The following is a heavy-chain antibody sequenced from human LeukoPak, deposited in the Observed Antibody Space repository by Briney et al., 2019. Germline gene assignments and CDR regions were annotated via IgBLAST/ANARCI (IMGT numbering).Heavy chain of an antibody. V-gene: IGHV1-24*01. J-gene: IGHJ1*01. Sequence: ASVKVSCKVSGYTLTELSMHWVRQAPGKGLEWMGGFGPEDGETIYAQKFQGRVTMTEDTSTDTAYMELSSLRSEDTAVYYCATDGVTAAAMRWEYFQHWGQGTLVTVSS. CDR2: FGPEDGET. CDR3: ATDGVTAAAMRWEYFQH. CDR1: GYTLTELS. D-gene: IGHD2-2*01.